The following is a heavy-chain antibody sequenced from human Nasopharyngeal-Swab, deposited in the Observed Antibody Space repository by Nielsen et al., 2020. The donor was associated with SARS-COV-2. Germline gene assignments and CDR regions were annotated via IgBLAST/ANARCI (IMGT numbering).Heavy chain of an antibody. V-gene: IGHV1-18*01. CDR3: ARAASVVVMDV. CDR1: GYTFTSYG. J-gene: IGHJ6*02. D-gene: IGHD2-21*01. Sequence: ASVKVSFKASGYTFTSYGISWVRQAPGQGLEWMGWISAYNGNKNYAQKLQGRVTMTTDTSTSTAYMELRSLRSDDTDVYYCARAASVVVMDVWGQGTTVTVSS. CDR2: ISAYNGNK.